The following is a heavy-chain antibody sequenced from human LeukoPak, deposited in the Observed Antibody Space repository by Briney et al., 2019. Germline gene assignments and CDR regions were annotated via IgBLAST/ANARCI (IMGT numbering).Heavy chain of an antibody. J-gene: IGHJ6*02. CDR3: ARDPLRSSWSTYKNAMDV. D-gene: IGHD6-13*01. CDR1: GFTFSSYG. Sequence: PGRSLRLSCAASGFTFSSYGMYWVRQAPGKGLEWVAVIWYDGSNRDYADSVKGRFTISRDDSKNTLCLQMNSLRAEDTAVYYCARDPLRSSWSTYKNAMDVWGQGTTVTVSS. V-gene: IGHV3-33*01. CDR2: IWYDGSNR.